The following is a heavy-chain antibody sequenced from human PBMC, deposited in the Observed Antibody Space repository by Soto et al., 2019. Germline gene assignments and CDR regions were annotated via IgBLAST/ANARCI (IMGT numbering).Heavy chain of an antibody. CDR2: ISAYNGNT. J-gene: IGHJ3*02. CDR1: GYTFTSYG. CDR3: ARVGLYCGGDCYAFDI. D-gene: IGHD2-21*02. Sequence: XSVKVSCKASGYTFTSYGISWVRQAPGQGLEWMGWISAYNGNTNYAQKLQGRVTTTTDTSTSTAYMELRSLRSDDTAVYYCARVGLYCGGDCYAFDIWGQGTMVTVSS. V-gene: IGHV1-18*01.